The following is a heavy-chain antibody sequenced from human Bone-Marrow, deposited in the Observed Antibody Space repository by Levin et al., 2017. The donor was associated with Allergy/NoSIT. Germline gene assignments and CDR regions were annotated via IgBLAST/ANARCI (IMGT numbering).Heavy chain of an antibody. CDR3: VADLAVAVHDVFDI. D-gene: IGHD6-19*01. V-gene: IGHV1-58*02. CDR1: GFSFSDSV. J-gene: IGHJ3*02. CDR2: VVVDSGDT. Sequence: SVKVSCRASGFSFSDSVIQWVRQARGQRPEWIGWVVVDSGDTDYAQKFEDRVTITRDMPTRTAYMELYSLRSEDTAVYYCVADLAVAVHDVFDIWGQGTMVTVSS.